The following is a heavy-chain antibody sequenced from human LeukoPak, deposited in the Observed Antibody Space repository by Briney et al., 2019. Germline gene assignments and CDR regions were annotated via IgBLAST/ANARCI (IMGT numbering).Heavy chain of an antibody. Sequence: GGSLRLSCAASGFTFSDYGMHWVPQAQGKGLEWISYISSSSSAIYYADSVKGRFTISRDNAKNSLYLQMNSLRDEDTAVYYCVRDRFYSFDYWGQGTLVTVSS. CDR2: ISSSSSAI. V-gene: IGHV3-48*02. J-gene: IGHJ4*02. CDR1: GFTFSDYG. CDR3: VRDRFYSFDY.